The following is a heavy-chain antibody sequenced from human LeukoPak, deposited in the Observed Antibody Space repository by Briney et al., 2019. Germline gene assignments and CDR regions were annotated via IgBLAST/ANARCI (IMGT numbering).Heavy chain of an antibody. CDR3: ARGVHAVAAAEYLQH. J-gene: IGHJ1*01. V-gene: IGHV3-33*01. Sequence: GGSLRLSCAASGFTFSSYGMHWVRQAPGKGLEWVAVIWYDGSNKYYADSVKGRFTISRDNSKNTLYLQMNSLRAEDTAVYYCARGVHAVAAAEYLQHWGQGTLVTVSS. CDR2: IWYDGSNK. D-gene: IGHD6-19*01. CDR1: GFTFSSYG.